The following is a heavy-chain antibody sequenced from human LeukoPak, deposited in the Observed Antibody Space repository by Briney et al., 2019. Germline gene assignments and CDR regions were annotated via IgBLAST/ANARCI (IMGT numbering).Heavy chain of an antibody. V-gene: IGHV1-2*02. CDR1: GYTFDNFY. J-gene: IGHJ4*02. D-gene: IGHD1-14*01. Sequence: ASVKVSCKPSGYTFDNFYIHWVRQAPGQGPEWMGWINGNDGSTNYAQKFQGRVTMTRVTAISTVYMDLSGLRPDDTAIYYCARDEGSTYNQLDYWGQGTLVTVSS. CDR2: INGNDGST. CDR3: ARDEGSTYNQLDY.